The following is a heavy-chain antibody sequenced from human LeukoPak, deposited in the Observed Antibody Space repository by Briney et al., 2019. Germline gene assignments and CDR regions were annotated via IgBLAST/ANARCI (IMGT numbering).Heavy chain of an antibody. J-gene: IGHJ4*02. V-gene: IGHV4-59*01. CDR2: IYYSGST. CDR3: ARVDTAMEIDY. CDR1: GGSISSYY. Sequence: PSETPSLTCTVSGGSISSYYWSWIRQPPGKGLEWIGYIYYSGSTNYNPSLKSRVTISVDTSKNQFSLKLSSVTAADTAVYYCARVDTAMEIDYWGQGTLVTVSS. D-gene: IGHD5-18*01.